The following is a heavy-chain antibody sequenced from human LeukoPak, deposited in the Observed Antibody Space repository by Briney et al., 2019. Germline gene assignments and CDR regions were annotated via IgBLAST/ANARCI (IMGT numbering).Heavy chain of an antibody. Sequence: SETLSLTCTVSGGSISSSSYYWGWIRQPPGKGLEWIGSIYYSGSTYYNPSLKSRVTISVDTSKNQFSLKLSSVTAADTAVYYCARDPRYTSPTFDYWGQGTLVTVSS. CDR1: GGSISSSSYY. CDR3: ARDPRYTSPTFDY. D-gene: IGHD3-16*01. J-gene: IGHJ4*02. V-gene: IGHV4-39*07. CDR2: IYYSGST.